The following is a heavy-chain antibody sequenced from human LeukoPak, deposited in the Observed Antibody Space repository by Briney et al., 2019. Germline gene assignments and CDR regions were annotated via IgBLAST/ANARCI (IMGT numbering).Heavy chain of an antibody. CDR1: GFTFTSSA. V-gene: IGHV1-58*02. J-gene: IGHJ4*02. CDR2: IVLGSGNT. D-gene: IGHD1-26*01. CDR3: AAVISRYSGSPTTAFDY. Sequence: ASVKVSCKASGFTFTSSAMQWVRQARGQRLEWIGWIVLGSGNTNYGQKFQERASITTDMSTSTAYMELSSLRSEDTAVYYCAAVISRYSGSPTTAFDYWGQGTLVSVSS.